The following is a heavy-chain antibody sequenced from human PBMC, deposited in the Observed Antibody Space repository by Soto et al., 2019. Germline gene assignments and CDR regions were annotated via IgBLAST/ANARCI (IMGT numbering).Heavy chain of an antibody. Sequence: ASETLSLTCSVSGDSISNLDYFWAWIRQPPGQALEYIGYIYKSATTYYNPSFESRVAISVDTSKSQFSLNVTSVTAADTAVYFCARGRYCLTGRCFPNWFDSWGQGALVTVSS. D-gene: IGHD7-27*01. CDR2: IYKSATT. J-gene: IGHJ5*01. V-gene: IGHV4-30-4*01. CDR1: GDSISNLDYF. CDR3: ARGRYCLTGRCFPNWFDS.